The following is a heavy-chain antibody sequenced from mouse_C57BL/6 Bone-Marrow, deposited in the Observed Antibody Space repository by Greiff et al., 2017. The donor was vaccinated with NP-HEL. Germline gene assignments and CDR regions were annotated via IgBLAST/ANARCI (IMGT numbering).Heavy chain of an antibody. CDR2: IDPEDGET. CDR1: GFNIKDYY. Sequence: VQLKESGAELVKPGASVKLSCTASGFNIKDYYMYWVKQRTEQGLEWIGRIDPEDGETKYAPKFQGKATITADTSSNTAYLQLSSLTSEDTAVYYCARGYYGSSYYFDYWGQGTTLTVSS. D-gene: IGHD1-1*01. CDR3: ARGYYGSSYYFDY. J-gene: IGHJ2*01. V-gene: IGHV14-2*01.